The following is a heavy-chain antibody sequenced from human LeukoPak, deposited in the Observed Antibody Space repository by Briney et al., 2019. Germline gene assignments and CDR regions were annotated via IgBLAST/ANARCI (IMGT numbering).Heavy chain of an antibody. CDR2: INPNDGGT. J-gene: IGHJ5*02. V-gene: IGHV1-2*02. Sequence: ASVKVSCKASGYTFTGNYIHWVRQAPGQGLEWMGWINPNDGGTKFAQRFQGRFTVTRDTSISTTYMELSGLRSDDTAMYFCARYVSATAWRNHWFDPWGQGTLVTVSS. CDR3: ARYVSATAWRNHWFDP. D-gene: IGHD3-16*01. CDR1: GYTFTGNY.